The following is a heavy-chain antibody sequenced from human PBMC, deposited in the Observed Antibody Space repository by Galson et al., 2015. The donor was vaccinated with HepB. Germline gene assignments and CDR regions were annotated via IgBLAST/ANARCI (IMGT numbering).Heavy chain of an antibody. CDR2: ISYDGSNK. Sequence: SLRLSCAASGFTFSSYAMHWVRQAPGKGLEWVAVISYDGSNKYYADSVKGRFTISRDNSKNTLYLQMNSLRAEDTAVYYCARDIVGYCSSTSCYAGMDVWGQGTTVTVSS. CDR3: ARDIVGYCSSTSCYAGMDV. J-gene: IGHJ6*02. D-gene: IGHD2-2*01. V-gene: IGHV3-30*04. CDR1: GFTFSSYA.